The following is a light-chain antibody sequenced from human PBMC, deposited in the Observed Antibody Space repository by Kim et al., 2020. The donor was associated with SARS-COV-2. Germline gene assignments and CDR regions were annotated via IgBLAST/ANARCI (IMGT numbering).Light chain of an antibody. CDR2: DNN. CDR1: SSNIGNNY. Sequence: GQKVTISCSGSSSNIGNNYVSWYQQLPGTAPKLLIYDNNKRPSGIPDRFSVSKSGTSATLGITGLQTGDEADYYCGTWDSSLSAGVFGGGTQLTV. V-gene: IGLV1-51*01. J-gene: IGLJ3*02. CDR3: GTWDSSLSAGV.